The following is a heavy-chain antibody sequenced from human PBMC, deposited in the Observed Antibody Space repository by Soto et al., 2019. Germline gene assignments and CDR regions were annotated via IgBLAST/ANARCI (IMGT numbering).Heavy chain of an antibody. CDR3: ARQIAYCSGITGYAGEFSDYW. CDR2: VDHSGTT. D-gene: IGHD2-21*01. J-gene: IGHJ2*01. V-gene: IGHV4-39*01. CDR1: SGSISLSNVF. Sequence: AQETLPVTSTVSSGSISLSNVFWGWVRQPPGKGLEWIGNVDHSGTTYYSPSLATRLTFPVDTAKNQFSLTLSSVTAGDTATYYCARQIAYCSGITGYAGEFSDYW.